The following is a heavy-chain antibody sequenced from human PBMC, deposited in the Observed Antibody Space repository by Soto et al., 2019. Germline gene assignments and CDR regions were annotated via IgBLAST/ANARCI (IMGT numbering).Heavy chain of an antibody. CDR2: ITTNGDNT. CDR3: VKDATPSDFGSGYYTHFDY. J-gene: IGHJ4*02. V-gene: IGHV3-64D*06. CDR1: GFTFSSYA. D-gene: IGHD3-3*01. Sequence: PGGSLRLSCSASGFTFSSYAMHWVRQAPGKGLEYVSAITTNGDNTYYADSVKGRFTISRDNSKNTLYLQMSSLRTEDTAVYYCVKDATPSDFGSGYYTHFDYWGQGTLVTVYS.